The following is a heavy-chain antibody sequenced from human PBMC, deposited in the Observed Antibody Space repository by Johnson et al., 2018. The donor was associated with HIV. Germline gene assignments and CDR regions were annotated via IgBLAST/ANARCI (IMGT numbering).Heavy chain of an antibody. Sequence: QVQLVESGGGVVQPGRSLRLSCAASGFTFSSYAMHWVRQAPGKGLEWVAVISYDGSNKYYADSVKGRFTISRDNSKNTMYLQMNSLRAEDTAVYYCAREHRRPSRSSSSLSGDAFDIWGQGTIVTVSS. CDR3: AREHRRPSRSSSSLSGDAFDI. CDR2: ISYDGSNK. V-gene: IGHV3-30*04. CDR1: GFTFSSYA. D-gene: IGHD6-13*01. J-gene: IGHJ3*02.